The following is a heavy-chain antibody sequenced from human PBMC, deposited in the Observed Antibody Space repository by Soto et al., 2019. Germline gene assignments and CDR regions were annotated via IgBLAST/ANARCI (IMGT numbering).Heavy chain of an antibody. V-gene: IGHV3-20*04. CDR3: AREHGGYSGYVSHFDY. D-gene: IGHD5-12*01. Sequence: GGSLRLSCAASGFTFDDYGMSWVRQAPGKGLEWVSGINWNGGSTGYADSVKGRFTISRDNAKNSLYLQMNSLRAEDTALYYCAREHGGYSGYVSHFDYWGQGTLVTVSS. CDR2: INWNGGST. CDR1: GFTFDDYG. J-gene: IGHJ4*02.